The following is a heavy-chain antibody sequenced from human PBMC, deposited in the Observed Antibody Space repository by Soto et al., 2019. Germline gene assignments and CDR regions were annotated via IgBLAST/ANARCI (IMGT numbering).Heavy chain of an antibody. V-gene: IGHV4-59*01. J-gene: IGHJ4*02. D-gene: IGHD3-22*01. Sequence: TLSLTCTVSGDSISTFYWGWMRQSPGKELEWIGYVYYTGSTNYNPSLKSRVTISVDRSKNQFSLKLTSANAADTAVYYCARGRTVRNYADDSSDYFYLFDYWGQGTLVTVSS. CDR1: GDSISTFY. CDR3: ARGRTVRNYADDSSDYFYLFDY. CDR2: VYYTGST.